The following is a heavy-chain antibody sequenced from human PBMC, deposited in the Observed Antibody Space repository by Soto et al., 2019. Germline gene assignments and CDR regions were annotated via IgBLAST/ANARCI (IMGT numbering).Heavy chain of an antibody. CDR2: NKGKPDGETT. V-gene: IGHV3-15*07. CDR3: NHDSDFGRGHTPL. CDR1: GFAFTNVW. Sequence: QLVESGGGLVKPGGSLALSCAGSGFAFTNVWLQWVRQAPGKGLEWVGRNKGKPDGETTDYAAPVKGRFTISRDDLANTLYLQMNSLQTDDSGVYYCNHDSDFGRGHTPLWGQGTLVSVSS. J-gene: IGHJ4*02. D-gene: IGHD3-3*01.